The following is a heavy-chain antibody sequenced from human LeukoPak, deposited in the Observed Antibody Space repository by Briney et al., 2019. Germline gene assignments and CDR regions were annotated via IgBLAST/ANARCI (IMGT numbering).Heavy chain of an antibody. J-gene: IGHJ4*02. Sequence: ASVKVSCKASGYTFTAYYMHWVRQAPGQGLEWMGIIDPSGGGTSYAQKFQGRVTLTRDTSTSIVYMELSSLASEDTAVYYCASLGSGSSPIIDFDYWGQGTLVTVCS. CDR2: IDPSGGGT. V-gene: IGHV1-46*01. CDR1: GYTFTAYY. D-gene: IGHD3-10*01. CDR3: ASLGSGSSPIIDFDY.